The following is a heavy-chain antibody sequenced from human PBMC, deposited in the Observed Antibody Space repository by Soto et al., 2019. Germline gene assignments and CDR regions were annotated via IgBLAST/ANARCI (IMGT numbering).Heavy chain of an antibody. J-gene: IGHJ4*01. Sequence: QVQLVQSGAEVKKPESSVKVSCKAPGGTFSTYAISWFRQAPGQGREWMVGLIPMLGTANYAESFQDRVTITAGEPTNTVYMELSSLRSEDTAVDFCARGTPLWLRRINNGDSGWGHGTLVNVSS. CDR3: ARGTPLWLRRINNGDSG. CDR1: GGTFSTYA. D-gene: IGHD5-12*01. V-gene: IGHV1-69*12. CDR2: LIPMLGTA.